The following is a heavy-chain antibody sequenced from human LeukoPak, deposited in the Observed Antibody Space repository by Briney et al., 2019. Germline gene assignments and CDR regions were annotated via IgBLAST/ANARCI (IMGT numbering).Heavy chain of an antibody. V-gene: IGHV4-59*01. CDR2: IYYSGST. CDR1: GGSISSYY. J-gene: IGHJ6*02. CDR3: ARDLPDGGYYGMDV. D-gene: IGHD3-10*01. Sequence: PSETLSLTCTVSGGSISSYYWSWIRQPPGKGLEWIGYIYYSGSTNYNPSLKSRVTISVDTSKNQFSLKLSSVTAADTAVYYCARDLPDGGYYGMDVWGQGTTVNVSS.